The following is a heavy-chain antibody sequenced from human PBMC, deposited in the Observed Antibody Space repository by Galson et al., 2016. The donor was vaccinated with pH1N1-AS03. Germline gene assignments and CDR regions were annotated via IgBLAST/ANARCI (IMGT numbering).Heavy chain of an antibody. CDR3: AHRFYGSGASFFDF. CDR2: IYWHDDK. Sequence: TLTLTCTFSGFSLNDGGLGVGWIRQPPGKALEWLGMIYWHDDKRYNPSLQNRLTLTQGVSKSEVVLQMTNVDPEDTATYYCAHRFYGSGASFFDFRGQGIVVVVS. D-gene: IGHD3-10*01. CDR1: GFSLNDGGLG. J-gene: IGHJ4*02. V-gene: IGHV2-5*01.